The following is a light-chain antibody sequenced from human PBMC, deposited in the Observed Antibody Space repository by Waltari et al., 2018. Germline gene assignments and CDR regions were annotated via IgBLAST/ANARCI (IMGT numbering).Light chain of an antibody. CDR3: QQYYGTPPT. J-gene: IGKJ1*01. CDR2: DAS. V-gene: IGKV1-5*01. CDR1: QSISSW. Sequence: DIQMTQSPSTLSASVGDRVTITCRASQSISSWLAWYQQRPGKAPKLLIYDASTLESGVPSRFSGSGSGTEFTLTISSLQAEDVAVYYCQQYYGTPPTFGQGTKVDIK.